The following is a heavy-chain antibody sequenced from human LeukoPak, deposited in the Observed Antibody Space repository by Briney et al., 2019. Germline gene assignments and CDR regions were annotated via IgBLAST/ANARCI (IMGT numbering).Heavy chain of an antibody. J-gene: IGHJ6*02. D-gene: IGHD2-15*01. CDR2: IYYSGST. CDR3: ARHGVAGTIRYYYYGMDV. Sequence: SETLSLTCTVSGGSISSSSYYWGWIRQPPGKGLEWIGSIYYSGSTYYNPSLQGRVTISVDTSKNQFSLKLSSVTAAETAGYYCARHGVAGTIRYYYYGMDVWGQGTTVTVSS. CDR1: GGSISSSSYY. V-gene: IGHV4-39*01.